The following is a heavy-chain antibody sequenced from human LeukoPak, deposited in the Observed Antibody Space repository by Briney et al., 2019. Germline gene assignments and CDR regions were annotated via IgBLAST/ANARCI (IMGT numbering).Heavy chain of an antibody. V-gene: IGHV4-59*01. CDR1: GGSISSYY. J-gene: IGHJ5*02. D-gene: IGHD2-15*01. CDR3: ARGSKCSGGSCYPHNWFDP. Sequence: SETLSLTCTVSGGSISSYYWSWIRQPPGKGLEWIGYIYYSGSTNYNPSLKSRVTISVDTTKNQFSLKLSSVTAADTAVYYCARGSKCSGGSCYPHNWFDPWGQGTLVTVSS. CDR2: IYYSGST.